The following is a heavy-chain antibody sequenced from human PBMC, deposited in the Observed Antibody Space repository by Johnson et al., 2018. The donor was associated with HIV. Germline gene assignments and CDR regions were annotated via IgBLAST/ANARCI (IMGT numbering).Heavy chain of an antibody. CDR2: INWNGGST. D-gene: IGHD6-19*01. CDR3: ARVRRSGWFDNDAFDI. J-gene: IGHJ3*02. Sequence: VQLVESGGGVVRPGGSLRLSCAASGFAFDDYGMSWVRQAPGKGLDWVSGINWNGGSTGYAGSVKGRFTISRDNAKNSLYLQMDSLRAEDTAVYYCARVRRSGWFDNDAFDIWGQGTMVTVSS. V-gene: IGHV3-20*04. CDR1: GFAFDDYG.